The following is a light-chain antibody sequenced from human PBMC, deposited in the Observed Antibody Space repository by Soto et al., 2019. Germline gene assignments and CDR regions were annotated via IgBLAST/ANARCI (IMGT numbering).Light chain of an antibody. J-gene: IGLJ2*01. CDR1: SGHSDYG. CDR2: LNRDGSH. CDR3: QTWDTVVV. Sequence: QPVLTQSPSASASLGASVKLTCTLSSGHSDYGIARHQQQPDKGPRYLMKLNRDGSHNKGDGIPDRFSGSNSGAERYLIISSLQSDDEADYYCQTWDTVVVFGGGTQLTVL. V-gene: IGLV4-69*01.